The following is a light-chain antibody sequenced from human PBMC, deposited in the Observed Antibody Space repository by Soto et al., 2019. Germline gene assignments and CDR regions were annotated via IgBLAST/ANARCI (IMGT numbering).Light chain of an antibody. Sequence: QSVLTQPPLVSAAPGQKVTISCSGSSSNIGNNFVSWYQQLPGTAPKLLIYDNNKRPSGIPDRFSGSKSGTSATLGITGLQTGDEAAYYCGTFDSSLSSGVFGGGTKLTVL. V-gene: IGLV1-51*01. J-gene: IGLJ3*02. CDR2: DNN. CDR3: GTFDSSLSSGV. CDR1: SSNIGNNF.